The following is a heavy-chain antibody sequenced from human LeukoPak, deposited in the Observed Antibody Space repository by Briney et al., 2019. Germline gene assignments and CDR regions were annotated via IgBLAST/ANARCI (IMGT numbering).Heavy chain of an antibody. D-gene: IGHD3-22*01. V-gene: IGHV1-18*01. CDR1: GYTFTSYG. Sequence: ASVKVSCKASGYTFTSYGISWVRQAPRQGLEWMGWISAYNGNTNYAQKLQGRVTMTTDTSTSTAYMELRSLRSDDTAVYYCARDWGSCGYYLAGYWGQGTLVTVSS. CDR3: ARDWGSCGYYLAGY. J-gene: IGHJ4*02. CDR2: ISAYNGNT.